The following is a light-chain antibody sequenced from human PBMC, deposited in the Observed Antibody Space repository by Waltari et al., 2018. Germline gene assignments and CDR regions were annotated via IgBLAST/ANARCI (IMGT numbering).Light chain of an antibody. CDR1: SSNIGTNS. V-gene: IGLV1-44*01. Sequence: QSVLTQPPSASGTPGQRVTISCSGSSSNIGTNSVNWYQQLPGTAPKLLIYGHNQRPTGVPDRFYGSKSGSSASLAISGLQSEDEADYYCAAWDDSLSGLVFGGGTKVTVL. CDR3: AAWDDSLSGLV. CDR2: GHN. J-gene: IGLJ3*02.